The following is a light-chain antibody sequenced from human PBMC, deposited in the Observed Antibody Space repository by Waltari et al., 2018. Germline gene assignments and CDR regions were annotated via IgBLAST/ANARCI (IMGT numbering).Light chain of an antibody. V-gene: IGLV1-51*02. CDR3: GAWDSSLSAV. J-gene: IGLJ1*01. CDR2: END. Sequence: QSVLTQPPSVSAAPGQKVTISCPGNSSNMGNNYVTLYQQIPGTAPKLLIYENDKRPSGIPDRFSGSKSGTSATLGITGLQTGDEADYYCGAWDSSLSAVFGTGTKVTVL. CDR1: SSNMGNNY.